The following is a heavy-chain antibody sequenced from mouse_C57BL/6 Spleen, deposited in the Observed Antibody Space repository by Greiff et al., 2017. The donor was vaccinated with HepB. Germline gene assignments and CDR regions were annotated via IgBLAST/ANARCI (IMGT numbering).Heavy chain of an antibody. V-gene: IGHV1-62-3*01. CDR3: ARSGGYDYAMDY. CDR1: GYTFTSYW. CDR2: IDPNSGGT. J-gene: IGHJ4*01. Sequence: QVQLQQPGAELVKPGASVKLSCKASGYTFTSYWMHWVKQRPGRGLEWIGRIDPNSGGTKYNEKFKGKATLTADKSSSTAYMELRSLTSEDSAVYFCARSGGYDYAMDYWGQGTSVTVSS. D-gene: IGHD2-2*01.